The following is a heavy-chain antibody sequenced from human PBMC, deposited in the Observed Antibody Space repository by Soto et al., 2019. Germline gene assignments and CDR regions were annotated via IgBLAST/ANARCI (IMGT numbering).Heavy chain of an antibody. CDR3: ARDVAAAGLLATIHYYYGMDV. J-gene: IGHJ6*02. V-gene: IGHV4-30-4*01. D-gene: IGHD6-13*01. CDR1: GGSISSGDYY. Sequence: PSETLSLTCTVSGGSISSGDYYGSWIRQPPGKGLEWIGYIYYSGSTYYNPSLKSRVTISVDTSKNQFSLKLSSVTAADTAVYYWARDVAAAGLLATIHYYYGMDVWGQGTTVTVSS. CDR2: IYYSGST.